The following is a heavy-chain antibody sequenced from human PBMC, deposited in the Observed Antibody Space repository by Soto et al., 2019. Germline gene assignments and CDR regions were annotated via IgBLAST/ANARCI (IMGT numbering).Heavy chain of an antibody. V-gene: IGHV1-69*13. CDR1: GGTFSSYA. CDR3: AQQLVRTLSYYYYYGMDV. J-gene: IGHJ6*02. CDR2: IIPIFGTA. Sequence: ASVKVSCKASGGTFSSYAISWVRQAPGQGLEWMGGIIPIFGTANYAQKFQGRVTITADESTSTAYMELSSLRSEDTAVYYCAQQLVRTLSYYYYYGMDVWGPGTTVTVYS. D-gene: IGHD6-13*01.